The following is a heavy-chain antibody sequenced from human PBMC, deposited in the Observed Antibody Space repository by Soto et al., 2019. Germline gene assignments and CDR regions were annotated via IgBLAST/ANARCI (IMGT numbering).Heavy chain of an antibody. D-gene: IGHD3-9*01. CDR2: ISSGSKTI. V-gene: IGHV3-48*02. Sequence: PGGSLRPSCAASGCTFSGYSVNWVRQAPGKGLEWISYISSGSKTIYYADSVKGRFIVSRDNAKNSPYLQMSSLRDEDTAVYYCVREDILGVRSFDYWGQGTLVTVSS. J-gene: IGHJ4*02. CDR1: GCTFSGYS. CDR3: VREDILGVRSFDY.